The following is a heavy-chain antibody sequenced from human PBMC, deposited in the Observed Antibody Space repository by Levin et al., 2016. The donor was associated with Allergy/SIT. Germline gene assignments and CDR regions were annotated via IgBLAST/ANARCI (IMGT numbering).Heavy chain of an antibody. V-gene: IGHV4-38-2*02. J-gene: IGHJ3*01. CDR2: IFHSGTT. D-gene: IGHD6-13*01. Sequence: RQAPGKGLEWIASIFHSGTTYYSPSLKSRVTMSVDTSKNHFSLKLTSVTAADTAVYYCTRGLWVLPASELGVSAFDLWGQGTMVTVSS. CDR3: TRGLWVLPASELGVSAFDL.